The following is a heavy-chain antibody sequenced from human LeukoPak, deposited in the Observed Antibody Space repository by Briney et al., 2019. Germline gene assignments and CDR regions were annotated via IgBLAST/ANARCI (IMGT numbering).Heavy chain of an antibody. CDR2: IRGSGGST. V-gene: IGHV3-23*01. CDR3: ARQPTGYPNWFDL. CDR1: GFTFTNYV. Sequence: GGSLRLSCAASGFTFTNYVMSWVRQAPGKGLKWASSIRGSGGSTYYADSVKGRFTISRDDSKSTLFLEMNSLRAEDTAVYYCARQPTGYPNWFDLWGQGAPVTVSS. J-gene: IGHJ5*02. D-gene: IGHD1-14*01.